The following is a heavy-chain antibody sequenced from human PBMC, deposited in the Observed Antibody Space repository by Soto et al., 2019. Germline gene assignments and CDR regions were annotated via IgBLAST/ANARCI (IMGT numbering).Heavy chain of an antibody. V-gene: IGHV4-30-4*01. CDR1: GGSISSGDYY. Sequence: SETLSLTCTVSGGSISSGDYYWSWIRQPPGKGLEWIGYIYYSGSTYYNPSLKSRVTISVDTSKNQFSLKLSSVTAADTAVYYCARCGYSYGYTLSHGHKGFEPWGQGTLVTVSS. CDR2: IYYSGST. D-gene: IGHD5-18*01. J-gene: IGHJ5*02. CDR3: ARCGYSYGYTLSHGHKGFEP.